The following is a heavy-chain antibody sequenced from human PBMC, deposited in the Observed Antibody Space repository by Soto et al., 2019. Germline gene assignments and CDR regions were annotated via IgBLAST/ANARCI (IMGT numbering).Heavy chain of an antibody. D-gene: IGHD2-21*02. Sequence: PGQSLTISCEGPGQFFNIHLIGGVRQSPGKGLESMLLIFTRDAATKTSQSFQGQGSFSVHNSINTVYLQWPSLKTTDTGTYFWARGYFDSGHCYDLWGQGNLVIVSS. CDR3: ARGYFDSGHCYDL. J-gene: IGHJ5*02. CDR2: IFTRDAAT. CDR1: GQFFNIHL. V-gene: IGHV5-51*01.